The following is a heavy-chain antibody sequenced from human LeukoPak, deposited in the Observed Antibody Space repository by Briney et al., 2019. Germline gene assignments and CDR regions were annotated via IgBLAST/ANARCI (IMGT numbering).Heavy chain of an antibody. CDR3: ARGPDWTYVRDY. CDR1: GGSISGDRFY. D-gene: IGHD3-16*01. Sequence: SETLSLTCAVSGGSISGDRFYWTWVRPPAGKGLEWVGRIKGSKTNSNPSLKSRSTISLDTSTNHFSLKLSLLPAAATAVYYFARGPDWTYVRDYWGQGTLVTVSS. CDR2: IKGSKT. V-gene: IGHV4-61*02. J-gene: IGHJ4*02.